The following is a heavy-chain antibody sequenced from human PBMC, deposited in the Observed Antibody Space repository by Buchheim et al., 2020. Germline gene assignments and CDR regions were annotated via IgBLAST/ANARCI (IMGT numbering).Heavy chain of an antibody. J-gene: IGHJ5*02. CDR2: IGGSGGGT. CDR1: GFTFNNCD. CDR3: AKLTKTGNGRGWFGP. Sequence: EVRLLESGGGLVQRGGSLGLSCAASGFTFNNCDMAWVRQAPGKGLEWVSLIGGSGGGTYYADSVQGRFTISRDNSKNMPSLQMNSLRAEDAAMYYCAKLTKTGNGRGWFGPWGQGTL. D-gene: IGHD3-10*01. V-gene: IGHV3-23*01.